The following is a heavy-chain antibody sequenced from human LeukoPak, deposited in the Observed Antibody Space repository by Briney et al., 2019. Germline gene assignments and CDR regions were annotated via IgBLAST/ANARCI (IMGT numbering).Heavy chain of an antibody. CDR3: ARAKIAVACFFDF. Sequence: SETLCLTCTVSDDPITNYYWSWIRQPPGKGLEWIGYIYHSGSRSYNPSLKSRVTISVDTSKSQLSLRLTSVSAADTAVYYCARAKIAVACFFDFWGQGSLVTASS. J-gene: IGHJ4*02. CDR2: IYHSGSR. CDR1: DDPITNYY. V-gene: IGHV4-59*01. D-gene: IGHD6-19*01.